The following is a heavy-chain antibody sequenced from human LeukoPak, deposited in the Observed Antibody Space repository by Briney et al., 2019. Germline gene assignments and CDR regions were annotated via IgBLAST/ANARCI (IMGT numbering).Heavy chain of an antibody. D-gene: IGHD3-10*01. CDR3: AAARGYYYGSGSYYPAHYFDY. V-gene: IGHV1-2*02. Sequence: ASVKVSCTASGYTFTGYYMHWVRQAPGQGLEWMGWINPNSGGTNYSQQSQGRVTMTRDTSISTAYMELSSLRSEDTAVYYCAAARGYYYGSGSYYPAHYFDYWGQGTLVTVSS. J-gene: IGHJ4*02. CDR1: GYTFTGYY. CDR2: INPNSGGT.